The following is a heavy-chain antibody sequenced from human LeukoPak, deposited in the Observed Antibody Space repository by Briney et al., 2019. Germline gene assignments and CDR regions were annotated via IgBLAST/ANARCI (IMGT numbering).Heavy chain of an antibody. D-gene: IGHD2-21*02. V-gene: IGHV4-34*01. J-gene: IGHJ4*01. CDR1: SASLGASC. CDR3: VRGSRVYCGGDCYYY. CDR2: INPSGST. Sequence: SSETLSPTYPVVSASLGASCWSCIRQPPDKGLEWIGEINPSGSTNYNPSLKTRVTISTDTSKNHFSLNLNSVTAADTGVYYCVRGSRVYCGGDCYYYWGHGTLVTVSS.